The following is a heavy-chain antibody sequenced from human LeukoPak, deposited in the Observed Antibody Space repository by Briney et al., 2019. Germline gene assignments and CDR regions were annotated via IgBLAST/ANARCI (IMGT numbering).Heavy chain of an antibody. CDR2: ISGSGGST. D-gene: IGHD1-26*01. Sequence: GGSLRLSCAASGFTFSSYAMSWVRQAPGKGLEWVSAISGSGGSTHYADPVKGRFTISRDNSKTTLYLQMNSLRAEDTAVYYCAKGSRVGATVGDAFDIWGQGTMVTVSS. J-gene: IGHJ3*02. CDR3: AKGSRVGATVGDAFDI. CDR1: GFTFSSYA. V-gene: IGHV3-23*01.